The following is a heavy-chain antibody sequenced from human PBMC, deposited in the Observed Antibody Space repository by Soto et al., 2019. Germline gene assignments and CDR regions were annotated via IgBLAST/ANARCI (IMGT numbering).Heavy chain of an antibody. CDR1: GGSFSGYY. CDR2: INHSGST. Sequence: QVQLQQWGAGLLKPSETLSLTCAVYGGSFSGYYWSWIRQPPGKGLEWIGEINHSGSTNYNPSLKSRVTISVDTSKNQFSLKLSSVTAADTAVYYCARGPRDSSGYYYTDWGQGTLVTVSS. V-gene: IGHV4-34*01. D-gene: IGHD3-22*01. CDR3: ARGPRDSSGYYYTD. J-gene: IGHJ4*02.